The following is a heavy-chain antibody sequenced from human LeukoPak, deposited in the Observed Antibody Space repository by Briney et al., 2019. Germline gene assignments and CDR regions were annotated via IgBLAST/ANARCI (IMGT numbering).Heavy chain of an antibody. V-gene: IGHV4-39*01. Sequence: SETLSLTCTVSGGSISSSSYYWGWIRQPPGKGLEWIGSIYYSGSTYYHPSLKSRVTISVDTSKNQSSLKLSAVTAADTAVYYCASLPLFYDSSGYYPGGFDYWGQGTLVTVSS. CDR2: IYYSGST. CDR3: ASLPLFYDSSGYYPGGFDY. CDR1: GGSISSSSYY. D-gene: IGHD3-22*01. J-gene: IGHJ4*02.